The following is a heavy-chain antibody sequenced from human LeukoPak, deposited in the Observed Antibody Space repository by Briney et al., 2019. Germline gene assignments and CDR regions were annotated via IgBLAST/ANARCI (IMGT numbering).Heavy chain of an antibody. J-gene: IGHJ4*02. V-gene: IGHV3-48*01. CDR2: ISYNSRAI. CDR3: YSGGAARPDS. CDR1: GFDFNSYG. Sequence: GGSLRVSCVASGFDFNSYGMAWVRQAPGKGLEWVSYISYNSRAINYVDSVKGRFTISRDNAKNSVYLQMNSLRAEDTAVYYCYSGGAARPDSWGQGTLVTVSS. D-gene: IGHD1-26*01.